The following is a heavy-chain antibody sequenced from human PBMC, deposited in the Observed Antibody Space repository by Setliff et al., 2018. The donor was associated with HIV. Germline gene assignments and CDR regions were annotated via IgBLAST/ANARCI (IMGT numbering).Heavy chain of an antibody. J-gene: IGHJ3*02. CDR3: ARDRGDYYDSQGAFDI. V-gene: IGHV1-69*10. CDR1: GGTFSSYA. CDR2: IIPVLGIA. Sequence: PVKVSCKASGGTFSSYAISWVRQAPGQGLEWMGGIIPVLGIANYAQKFQGRVTITADESTSTAYMELSSLRSEDTAVYYCARDRGDYYDSQGAFDIWGQGTMVTVSS. D-gene: IGHD3-22*01.